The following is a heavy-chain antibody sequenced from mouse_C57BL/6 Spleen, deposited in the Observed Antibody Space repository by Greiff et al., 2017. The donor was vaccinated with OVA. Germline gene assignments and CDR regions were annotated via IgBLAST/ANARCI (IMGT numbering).Heavy chain of an antibody. CDR3: ARGDYYGSSYRGYYFDY. Sequence: ESGPGLVKPSQSLSLTCSVTGYSITSGYYWNWIRQFPGNKLEWMGYISYDGSNNYNPSLKNRISITRDTSKNQFFLKLNSVTTEDTATYYCARGDYYGSSYRGYYFDYWGQGTTLTVSS. V-gene: IGHV3-6*01. CDR2: ISYDGSN. D-gene: IGHD1-1*01. CDR1: GYSITSGYY. J-gene: IGHJ2*01.